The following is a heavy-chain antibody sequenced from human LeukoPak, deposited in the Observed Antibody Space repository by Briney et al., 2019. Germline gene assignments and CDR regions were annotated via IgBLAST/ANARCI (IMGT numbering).Heavy chain of an antibody. CDR3: TRDLSQWGTNPQPDYYMDV. CDR2: IRSKAYGGTT. Sequence: PGGSLRLSCTASGFAFGDYAMSCVRQAPGKGRDWVGFIRSKAYGGTTEYAASVIGRFTISRDDSKSTAYLQMNSLKTEDTAVYYCTRDLSQWGTNPQPDYYMDVWGKGTTVTVS. J-gene: IGHJ6*03. V-gene: IGHV3-49*04. D-gene: IGHD1-26*01. CDR1: GFAFGDYA.